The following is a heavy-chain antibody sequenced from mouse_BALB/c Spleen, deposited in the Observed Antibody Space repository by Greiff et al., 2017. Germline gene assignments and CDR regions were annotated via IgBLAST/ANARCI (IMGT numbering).Heavy chain of an antibody. CDR1: GFNIKDYY. J-gene: IGHJ4*01. Sequence: VQLKQSGAELVRPGALVKLSCKASGFNIKDYYMHWVKQRPEQGLEWIGRIDPANGNTKYDPKFQGKATITADTSSNTAYLQLSSLTSEDTAVYYCASMDYYGSSYDAMDYWGQGTSVTVSS. D-gene: IGHD1-1*01. V-gene: IGHV14-1*02. CDR3: ASMDYYGSSYDAMDY. CDR2: IDPANGNT.